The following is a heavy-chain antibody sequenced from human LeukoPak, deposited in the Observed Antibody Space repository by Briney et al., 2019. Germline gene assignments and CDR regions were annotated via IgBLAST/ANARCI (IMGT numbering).Heavy chain of an antibody. J-gene: IGHJ4*02. CDR1: GFTFSSYA. CDR2: ISGSGGST. CDR3: AKDSVAVPAARGFGSRRVFDY. D-gene: IGHD2-2*01. V-gene: IGHV3-23*01. Sequence: QPGGSLRLSCAASGFTFSSYAMSWVRQAPGKGLEWVSAISGSGGSTYYADSVKGRFTISRDNSKNTLYLQMNSLRAEDTAVHYCAKDSVAVPAARGFGSRRVFDYWGQGTLVTVSS.